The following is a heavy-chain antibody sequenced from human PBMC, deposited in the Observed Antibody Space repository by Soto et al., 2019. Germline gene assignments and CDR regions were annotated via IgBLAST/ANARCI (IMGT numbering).Heavy chain of an antibody. D-gene: IGHD3-22*01. CDR1: GGTFSSYA. V-gene: IGHV1-69*01. Sequence: QVQLVQSGAEVKKPGSSVNVSCKASGGTFSSYAISWVRQAPGQGLEWMGGIIPIFGTANYAQKFQGRVTITADEYTSTAYMELSSLRSEDTAVYYCARDCVRPYYYDSSGYYGSWFDPWGQGTLVTVSS. J-gene: IGHJ5*02. CDR2: IIPIFGTA. CDR3: ARDCVRPYYYDSSGYYGSWFDP.